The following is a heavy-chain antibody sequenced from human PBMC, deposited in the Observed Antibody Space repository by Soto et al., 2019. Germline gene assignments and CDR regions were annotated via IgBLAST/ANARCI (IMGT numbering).Heavy chain of an antibody. CDR1: GGSISSSSYY. Sequence: SETLSLTCTVSGGSISSSSYYWGWIRRPPGKGLEWIGSIYYSGSTYYNPSLKNRVTISVDTSKNQFSLKLSSVTAADTALYYCARHKRAYYYDSSGYHWYWGQGTLVTVSS. V-gene: IGHV4-39*01. CDR3: ARHKRAYYYDSSGYHWY. D-gene: IGHD3-22*01. J-gene: IGHJ4*02. CDR2: IYYSGST.